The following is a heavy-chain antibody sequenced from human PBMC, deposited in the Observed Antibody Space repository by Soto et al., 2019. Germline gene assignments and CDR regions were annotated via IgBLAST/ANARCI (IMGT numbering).Heavy chain of an antibody. J-gene: IGHJ6*03. D-gene: IGHD3-10*01. CDR2: IWYDGSNK. V-gene: IGHV3-33*01. Sequence: GGSLRLSCAASGFTFSSYGMHWVRQAPGKGLEWVAVIWYDGSNKYYADSVKGRFTISRDNSKNTLYLQMNSLRAEDTAVYYCARATYYYGSGSYTPDDYYYYMDVWGKGTTVTVSS. CDR3: ARATYYYGSGSYTPDDYYYYMDV. CDR1: GFTFSSYG.